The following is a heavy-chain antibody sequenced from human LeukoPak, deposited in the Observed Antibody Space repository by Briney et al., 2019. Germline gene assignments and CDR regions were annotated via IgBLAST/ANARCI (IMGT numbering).Heavy chain of an antibody. CDR2: IYSSGST. Sequence: SETLSLTCTVSGGSISNYYWSWIRQPAGKRLEWLRRIYSSGSTNYNPSLESRVTVSVDTSKNQFSLKLSSVTAADTAVYYCAREHMVRGVINRWGQGALVTVSS. D-gene: IGHD3-10*01. J-gene: IGHJ4*02. CDR1: GGSISNYY. V-gene: IGHV4-4*07. CDR3: AREHMVRGVINR.